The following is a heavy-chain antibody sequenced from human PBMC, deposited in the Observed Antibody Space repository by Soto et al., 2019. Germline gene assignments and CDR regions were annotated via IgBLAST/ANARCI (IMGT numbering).Heavy chain of an antibody. CDR2: IYHSGGT. V-gene: IGHV4-4*02. Sequence: QVQLQESGPGLVKPAGTLSLTCAVSGGSLSSSHWWSWVRQPPGKGLAWIGDIYHSGGTNYNPSLKSRVTISVDKSKNQFSLKLNSVTAADTAVYYCARDSTSGTFYGMDVWGQGTTVTVS. CDR1: GGSLSSSHW. CDR3: ARDSTSGTFYGMDV. J-gene: IGHJ6*02.